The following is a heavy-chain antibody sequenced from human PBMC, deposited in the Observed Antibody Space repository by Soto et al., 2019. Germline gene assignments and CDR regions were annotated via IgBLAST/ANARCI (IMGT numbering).Heavy chain of an antibody. CDR1: GFTFSSYA. CDR3: AKPPNPLAPLDY. V-gene: IGHV3-23*01. D-gene: IGHD3-3*02. Sequence: GGSLRLSCAASGFTFSSYAMSWVRQAPGKGLEWVSAISGSGGSTYYAVSVKGRFTISRDNSKNTMYLQMNSLRAEDTTVYYCAKPPNPLAPLDYWGQGTRVTVSS. CDR2: ISGSGGST. J-gene: IGHJ4*02.